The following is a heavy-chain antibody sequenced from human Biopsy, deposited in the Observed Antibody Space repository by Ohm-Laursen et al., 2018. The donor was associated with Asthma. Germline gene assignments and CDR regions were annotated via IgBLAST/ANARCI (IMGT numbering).Heavy chain of an antibody. J-gene: IGHJ6*02. Sequence: SLRLSCAAPGITFSTYGMHWVRQAPGKGLEWVSFIWYDGRKKTYADSVKGRFTISRDNSRNTLYLQKNSLRADDTAVYYCARAGESDLVGGLDVWGQGTTVIVS. D-gene: IGHD2-21*01. CDR3: ARAGESDLVGGLDV. CDR1: GITFSTYG. CDR2: IWYDGRKK. V-gene: IGHV3-33*01.